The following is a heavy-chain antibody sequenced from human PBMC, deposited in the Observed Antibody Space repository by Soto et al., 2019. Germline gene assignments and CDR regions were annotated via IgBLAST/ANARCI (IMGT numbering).Heavy chain of an antibody. CDR1: GFDITDAW. CDR3: STDSHFSSVFVRHDY. Sequence: PGGSLRLSWTASGFDITDAWVNWVIQAPGMGLEWVGRIKSIRDGGTTDFAAPVKARFAISRDDSKNMVYLQINSLNTEDTAVYYCSTDSHFSSVFVRHDYWGHGTLVTVSS. J-gene: IGHJ4*01. CDR2: IKSIRDGGTT. V-gene: IGHV3-15*07. D-gene: IGHD3-10*01.